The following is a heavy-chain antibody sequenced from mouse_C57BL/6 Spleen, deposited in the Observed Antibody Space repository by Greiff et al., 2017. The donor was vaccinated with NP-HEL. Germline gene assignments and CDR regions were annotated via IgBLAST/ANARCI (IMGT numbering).Heavy chain of an antibody. CDR1: GYTFTSYW. CDR2: IDPSDSYT. Sequence: VQLQQPGAELVMPGASVKLSCKASGYTFTSYWMHWVKQRPGQGLEWIGEIDPSDSYTNYNQKFKGKSTLTVDKSSSTAYMQLSSLTSEDSAVYYCASGYLYAMDYWGQGTSVTVSS. V-gene: IGHV1-69*01. CDR3: ASGYLYAMDY. D-gene: IGHD2-2*01. J-gene: IGHJ4*01.